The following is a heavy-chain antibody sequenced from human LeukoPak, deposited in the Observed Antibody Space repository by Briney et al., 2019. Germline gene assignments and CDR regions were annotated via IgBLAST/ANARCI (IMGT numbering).Heavy chain of an antibody. CDR1: GFTVSSHY. Sequence: PGGSLRLSCVASGFTVSSHYMSWVRQAPGKGLEWVSLLYTGGRTYYADSVKGRFTISRDNSKNTLYLQMNSLRAEDTAVYYYAKDGSGYSYGHPIDYWGQGTLVTVSS. CDR3: AKDGSGYSYGHPIDY. CDR2: LYTGGRT. V-gene: IGHV3-53*01. D-gene: IGHD5-18*01. J-gene: IGHJ4*02.